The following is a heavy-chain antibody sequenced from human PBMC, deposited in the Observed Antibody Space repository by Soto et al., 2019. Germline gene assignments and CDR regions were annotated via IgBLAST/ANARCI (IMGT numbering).Heavy chain of an antibody. J-gene: IGHJ1*01. V-gene: IGHV3-23*01. CDR3: AKADGEQWLIPHLDN. CDR2: ISCCGGST. D-gene: IGHD6-19*01. Sequence: PGGSLRLSCEASGFNFKKFAMGWVRQAPGEGLEWVSGISCCGGSTFYADSVKGRFSLARDDSKNTLSLQLNSLRVEDTAHYYCAKADGEQWLIPHLDNWGQGXQVTVHS. CDR1: GFNFKKFA.